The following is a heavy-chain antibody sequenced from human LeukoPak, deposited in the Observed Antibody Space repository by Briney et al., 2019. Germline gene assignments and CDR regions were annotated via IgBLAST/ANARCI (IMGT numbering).Heavy chain of an antibody. V-gene: IGHV4-59*08. CDR3: ARISGDNSLDY. Sequence: SETLSLTCTVSGGSLNYYYWSWIRQPPGKALEWIGYVFYTGGTNYSPSLKSRVTISVGTSKNQFFLKLYSVTATDTAVYYCARISGDNSLDYWGQGALVTVSS. J-gene: IGHJ4*02. CDR1: GGSLNYYY. CDR2: VFYTGGT. D-gene: IGHD7-27*01.